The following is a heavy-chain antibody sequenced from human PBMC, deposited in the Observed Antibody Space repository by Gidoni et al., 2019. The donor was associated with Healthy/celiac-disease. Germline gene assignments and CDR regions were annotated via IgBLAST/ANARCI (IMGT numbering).Heavy chain of an antibody. CDR3: AREGGYGDYDY. V-gene: IGHV3-13*01. CDR2: IGTAGDT. J-gene: IGHJ4*02. CDR1: GFTFSSYD. D-gene: IGHD4-17*01. Sequence: EVQLVESGGGLVQPGGSLRLSCAASGFTFSSYDMTWVRLATGKGLEWVSAIGTAGDTYYPGSVKGLFTISRENAKNSLYLQMNSLRAGDTAVYYCAREGGYGDYDYWGQGTLVTVSS.